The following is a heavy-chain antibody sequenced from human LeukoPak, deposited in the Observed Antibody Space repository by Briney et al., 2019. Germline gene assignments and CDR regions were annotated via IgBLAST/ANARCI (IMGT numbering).Heavy chain of an antibody. D-gene: IGHD3-22*01. CDR3: ATYSSLNRREFQY. CDR1: GFTFSNYW. J-gene: IGHJ1*01. Sequence: GGSLRLSCEGSGFTFSNYWMGWVRQAPGKGLQWVANIKTDGSGKYYVDSVKGRFTISRDNAKNSLYLQMNSLRAEDTAVYYCATYSSLNRREFQYWGXGTXLXXSS. CDR2: IKTDGSGK. V-gene: IGHV3-7*01.